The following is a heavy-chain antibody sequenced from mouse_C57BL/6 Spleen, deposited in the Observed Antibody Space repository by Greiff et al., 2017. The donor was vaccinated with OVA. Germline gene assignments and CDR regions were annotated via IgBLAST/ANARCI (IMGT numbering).Heavy chain of an antibody. V-gene: IGHV1-81*01. CDR3: ARAEYYGSSTAWFAY. Sequence: QVQLKQSGAELARPGASVKLSCKASGYTFTSYGISWVKQRTGQGLEWIGEIYPRSGNTYYNEKFKGKATLTADKSSSTAYMELRSLTSEDSAVYVCARAEYYGSSTAWFAYWGQGTLVTVSA. CDR2: IYPRSGNT. CDR1: GYTFTSYG. J-gene: IGHJ3*01. D-gene: IGHD1-1*01.